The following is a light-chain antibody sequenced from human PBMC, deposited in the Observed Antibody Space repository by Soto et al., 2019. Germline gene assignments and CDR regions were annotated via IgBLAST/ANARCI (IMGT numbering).Light chain of an antibody. V-gene: IGKV1-5*01. CDR3: QQYNSYPIT. J-gene: IGKJ5*01. CDR2: DAS. Sequence: DIQITQSPSTLSASVGDRVTVTCRASQTIGSWLAWYQQKPGKAPKLLIYDASNLESGVPSRFSGSGSGTEFTLTISSLQPDDFATYYCQQYNSYPITFGQGTRLEIK. CDR1: QTIGSW.